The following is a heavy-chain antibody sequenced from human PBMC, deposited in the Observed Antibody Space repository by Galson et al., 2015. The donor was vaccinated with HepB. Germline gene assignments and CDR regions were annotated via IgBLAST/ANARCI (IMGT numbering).Heavy chain of an antibody. CDR3: AKDLSRNTMIVVDYAFDI. CDR1: GFTFSSYG. D-gene: IGHD3-22*01. Sequence: SLRLSCAASGFTFSSYGMHWVRQAPGKGLEWVAVISYDGSNKYYADSVKGRFTISRDNSKNTLYLQMNSLRAEDTAVYYCAKDLSRNTMIVVDYAFDIWGQGTMVTVSS. J-gene: IGHJ3*02. CDR2: ISYDGSNK. V-gene: IGHV3-30*18.